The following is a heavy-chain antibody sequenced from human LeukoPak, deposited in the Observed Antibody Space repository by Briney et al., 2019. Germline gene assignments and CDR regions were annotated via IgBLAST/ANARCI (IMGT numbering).Heavy chain of an antibody. J-gene: IGHJ5*02. CDR3: ARDRDSGSYYRWFGP. CDR1: GGSISSYY. CDR2: IYYSGST. D-gene: IGHD1-26*01. V-gene: IGHV4-59*01. Sequence: SETLSLTCTVSGGSISSYYWSWIRQPPGKGLEWIGYIYYSGSTNYNPSLKSRVTISVDTSKNQFSLKLSSVTAADTAVYYCARDRDSGSYYRWFGPWGQGTLVTVSS.